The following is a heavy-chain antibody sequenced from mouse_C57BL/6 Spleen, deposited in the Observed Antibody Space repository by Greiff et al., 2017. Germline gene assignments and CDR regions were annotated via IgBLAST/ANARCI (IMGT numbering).Heavy chain of an antibody. CDR2: IDPENGDT. D-gene: IGHD2-4*01. Sequence: VQLQQSGAELVRPGASVKLSCTASGFNIKDDYMHWVKQRPEQGLEWIGWIDPENGDTEYASKFQGKATITEDTSSNTAYLQLSSLTSEDTAVYYCTTGYYDYVAYWGQGTLVTVSA. V-gene: IGHV14-4*01. CDR3: TTGYYDYVAY. CDR1: GFNIKDDY. J-gene: IGHJ3*01.